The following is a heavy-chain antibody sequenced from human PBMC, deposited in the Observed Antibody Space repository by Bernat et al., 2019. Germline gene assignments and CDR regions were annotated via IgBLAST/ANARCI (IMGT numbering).Heavy chain of an antibody. Sequence: QVQLVESGGVVVQPGRSLRLSCAASGFTFSSYGMHWVRQAPGKGLEWVAVISYDGSNKYYADSVKGRFTISRDNSKNTLYLQMNSLRAEDTAVYYCAKSGALFWILVGAPFDYWGQGTLVTVSS. CDR3: AKSGALFWILVGAPFDY. D-gene: IGHD1-26*01. V-gene: IGHV3-30*18. J-gene: IGHJ4*02. CDR2: ISYDGSNK. CDR1: GFTFSSYG.